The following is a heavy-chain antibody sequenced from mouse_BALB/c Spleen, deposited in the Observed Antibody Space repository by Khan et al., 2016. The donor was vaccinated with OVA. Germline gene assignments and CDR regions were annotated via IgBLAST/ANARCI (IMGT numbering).Heavy chain of an antibody. V-gene: IGHV3-8*02. D-gene: IGHD1-1*01. Sequence: VQLKESGPSLVKPSQTLSLTCSVTGDSITSGFWNWIRKFPGNKFEYMGYVTYSGNTYSNPSLKSRISITRDTSKSQYYLQLNSVTTEDTATYFCARSYGSWAMDYWGQGTSVTVSS. CDR1: GDSITSGF. J-gene: IGHJ4*01. CDR2: VTYSGNT. CDR3: ARSYGSWAMDY.